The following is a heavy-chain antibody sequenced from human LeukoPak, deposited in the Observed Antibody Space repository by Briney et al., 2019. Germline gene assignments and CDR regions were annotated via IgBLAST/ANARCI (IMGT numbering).Heavy chain of an antibody. Sequence: GGSLRLSCAASGFTFSSYDMHWVRQAPGKGLEWVAVISFAGTNKYYADSVRGRFTISRDNSKNTLFLQMNSLRVEDSAVYYCVKVLPRAPIYGLDVWGQGTTVTVSS. J-gene: IGHJ6*02. CDR2: ISFAGTNK. V-gene: IGHV3-30*18. CDR3: VKVLPRAPIYGLDV. CDR1: GFTFSSYD.